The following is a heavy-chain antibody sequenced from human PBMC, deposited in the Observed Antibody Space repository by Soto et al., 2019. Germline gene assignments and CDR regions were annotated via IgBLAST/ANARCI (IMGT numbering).Heavy chain of an antibody. CDR1: GGSFSGYY. Sequence: ASETLSLTCAVYGGSFSGYYWSWIRQPPGKGLEWIGEINHSGSTNYNPSLKSRVTISVDTSKNQFSLKLSSVTAADTAVYYCARATYYDFWSGYYPTDYYYYGMDVWGQGTTVTVS. CDR2: INHSGST. D-gene: IGHD3-3*01. V-gene: IGHV4-34*01. CDR3: ARATYYDFWSGYYPTDYYYYGMDV. J-gene: IGHJ6*02.